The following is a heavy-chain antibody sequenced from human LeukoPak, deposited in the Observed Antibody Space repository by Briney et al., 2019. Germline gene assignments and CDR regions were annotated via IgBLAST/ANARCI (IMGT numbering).Heavy chain of an antibody. CDR1: GFTFSSYG. CDR2: ISYDGSNK. CDR3: AKDIKVY. J-gene: IGHJ4*02. V-gene: IGHV3-30*18. Sequence: GGSLILSCAASGFTFSSYGMHWVRQAPGKGLEWVAVISYDGSNKYYADSVKGRFTISRDNSKNTLYLQMNSLRAEDTAVYYCAKDIKVYWGQGTLVTVSS.